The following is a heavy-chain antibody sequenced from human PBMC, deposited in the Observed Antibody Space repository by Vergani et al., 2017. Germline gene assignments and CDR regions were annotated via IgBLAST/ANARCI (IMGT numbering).Heavy chain of an antibody. CDR1: GFTFSSYW. D-gene: IGHD6-19*01. J-gene: IGHJ2*01. Sequence: EVQLVESGGGLVQPGGSLRLSCAASGFTFSSYWMSWVRQAPGKGLEWVAKIKQDGSEKYYVDSVKGRFTISRDNAKNSLYLQMNSLRAEDTAVYYCASRYSSASYGYFDLWGRGSLVTVSS. V-gene: IGHV3-7*03. CDR2: IKQDGSEK. CDR3: ASRYSSASYGYFDL.